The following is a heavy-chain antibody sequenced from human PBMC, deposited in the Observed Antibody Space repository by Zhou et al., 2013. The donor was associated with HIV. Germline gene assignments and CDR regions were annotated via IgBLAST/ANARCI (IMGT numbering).Heavy chain of an antibody. CDR3: ARVHGYTYGKDGAFDV. CDR2: SNPNIGDS. V-gene: IGHV1-2*02. CDR1: GYSFTHYY. J-gene: IGHJ3*01. D-gene: IGHD5-18*01. Sequence: QVQLVQSGAEVKKPGASVKVSCKTSGYSFTHYYIHWVRQAPGQGLEWMGWSNPNIGDSDYAQRFRGRVTMATDTSIDTAYMDLNRLTSDDTAIYYCARVHGYTYGKDGAFDVWGQGTVVTVSS.